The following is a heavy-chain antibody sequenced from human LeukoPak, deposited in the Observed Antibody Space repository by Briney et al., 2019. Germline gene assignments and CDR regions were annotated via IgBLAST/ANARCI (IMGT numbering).Heavy chain of an antibody. CDR1: GFTFSSYA. CDR2: ISYDGSNK. V-gene: IGHV3-30-3*01. D-gene: IGHD1-26*01. Sequence: QPGRSLRLSCAASGFTFSSYAMHWVRQAPGKGLEWVAVISYDGSNKYYADSVKGRSTISRDNSKNTLYLQMNSLRAEDTAVYYCARDRQWELSSYFDYWGQGTLVTVSS. J-gene: IGHJ4*02. CDR3: ARDRQWELSSYFDY.